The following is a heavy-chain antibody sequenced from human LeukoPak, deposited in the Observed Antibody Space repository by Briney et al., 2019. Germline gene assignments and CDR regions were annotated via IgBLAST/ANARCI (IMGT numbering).Heavy chain of an antibody. V-gene: IGHV4-39*07. D-gene: IGHD2-2*01. CDR1: GGSISSSSYY. Sequence: SETLSLTCTVSGGSISSSSYYWGWIRQPPGKGLEWIGSIYYSGSTYYNPSLKSRVTISVDTSKNQFSLKLSSVTAADTAVYYCATGFNVPAALDVWGQGTTVTVSS. CDR3: ATGFNVPAALDV. CDR2: IYYSGST. J-gene: IGHJ6*02.